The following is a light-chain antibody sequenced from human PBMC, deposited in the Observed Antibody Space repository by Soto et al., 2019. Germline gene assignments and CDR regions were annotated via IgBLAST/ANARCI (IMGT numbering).Light chain of an antibody. CDR3: QQFNSL. Sequence: IRVTQSPSSLSASIVDSVTISCRASQGIATGLAWYQQKPGAPPKLLIYDASTLERGIPSRFSGRGSGTHFILTINNLQPEDFATYYCQQFNSLFGQGTRLEIK. CDR2: DAS. J-gene: IGKJ5*01. V-gene: IGKV1-13*02. CDR1: QGIATG.